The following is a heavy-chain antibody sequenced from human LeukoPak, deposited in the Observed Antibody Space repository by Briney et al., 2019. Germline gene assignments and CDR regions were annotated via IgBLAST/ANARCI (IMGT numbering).Heavy chain of an antibody. CDR1: GFTFSGYW. CDR2: VNSDGSSA. D-gene: IGHD6-13*01. J-gene: IGHJ1*01. Sequence: GGSLRLSCVASGFTFSGYWMNWVRQAPGKGLVWVSRVNSDGSSATYADSVKGRFTISRDNAKNMLFLQMNSLRVEDTAVYYCTRDWYSSSWDWGQGTLVTVSS. CDR3: TRDWYSSSWD. V-gene: IGHV3-74*01.